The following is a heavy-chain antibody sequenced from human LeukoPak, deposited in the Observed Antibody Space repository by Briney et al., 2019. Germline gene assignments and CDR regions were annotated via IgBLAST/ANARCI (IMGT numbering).Heavy chain of an antibody. CDR1: GYTFTGYY. Sequence: ASVKVSCKASGYTFTGYYMHWVRQAPGQGLEWMGWINPNSGGTNYAQKFQGRVTMTRDTSISTAYMELSRLRSDDTAVYYCARDLFGPGATNFDYWGQGTLVTVSS. V-gene: IGHV1-2*02. CDR3: ARDLFGPGATNFDY. CDR2: INPNSGGT. J-gene: IGHJ4*02. D-gene: IGHD1-26*01.